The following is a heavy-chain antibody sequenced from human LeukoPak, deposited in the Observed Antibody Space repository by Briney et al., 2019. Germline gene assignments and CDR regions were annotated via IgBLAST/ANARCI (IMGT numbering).Heavy chain of an antibody. CDR1: RGTFSSYT. J-gene: IGHJ5*02. CDR3: ARGGYYGSGTYLFDP. Sequence: GASVKVSCKASRGTFSSYTISWVRQAPGQGLEWMGGILPISGTADYAQKFQGRVSITADMSTSTGYMELSSLRSEDTAVYYCARGGYYGSGTYLFDPWGQGTLVTVTS. D-gene: IGHD3-10*01. CDR2: ILPISGTA. V-gene: IGHV1-69*06.